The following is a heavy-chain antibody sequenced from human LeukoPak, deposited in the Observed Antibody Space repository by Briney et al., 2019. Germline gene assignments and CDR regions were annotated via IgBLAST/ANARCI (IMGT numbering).Heavy chain of an antibody. J-gene: IGHJ4*02. Sequence: GGSLRLSCAASGFTFSSYAMNWVHQAPGKGLEWVSYISSSGSTIYYADSVKGRFTISRDNAKNSLYLQMNSLRAEDTAVYYCARDRPGYFDWLWGQGTLVTVSS. CDR3: ARDRPGYFDWL. CDR1: GFTFSSYA. D-gene: IGHD3-9*01. V-gene: IGHV3-48*03. CDR2: ISSSGSTI.